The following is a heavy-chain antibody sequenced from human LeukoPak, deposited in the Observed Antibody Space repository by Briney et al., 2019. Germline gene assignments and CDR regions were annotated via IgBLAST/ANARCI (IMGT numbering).Heavy chain of an antibody. V-gene: IGHV4-59*01. D-gene: IGHD2-2*01. CDR1: GGSMSSYY. CDR3: AREIGYCSSTSCYVNWWFDP. CDR2: IYHSGST. Sequence: SETLSLTCSVSGGSMSSYYWSWIRQSPGKGLEWIGYIYHSGSTDYNSSLKSRVTISVDTSKNQFSLKLSSVTAADTAVYYCAREIGYCSSTSCYVNWWFDPWGQGTLVTVSS. J-gene: IGHJ5*02.